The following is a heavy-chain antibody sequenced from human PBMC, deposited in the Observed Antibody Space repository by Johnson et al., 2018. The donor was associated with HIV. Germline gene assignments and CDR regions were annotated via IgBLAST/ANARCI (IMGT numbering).Heavy chain of an antibody. D-gene: IGHD4-17*01. CDR1: GLTVSSNY. V-gene: IGHV3-53*01. CDR2: IYSGGTT. CDR3: AREDLYGAGPDAFDI. Sequence: EQLVESGGGLIQPGGSLRLSCTASGLTVSSNYMSWVRQAPGKGLEWVSVIYSGGTTYQADSVKGRFTISRDNSKNTLYLQMNSLRAEDTAVYYCAREDLYGAGPDAFDIWGQGTMVTVSS. J-gene: IGHJ3*02.